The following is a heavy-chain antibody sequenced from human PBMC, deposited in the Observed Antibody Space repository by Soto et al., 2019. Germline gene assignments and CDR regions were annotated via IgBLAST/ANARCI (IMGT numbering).Heavy chain of an antibody. CDR1: GFTFRTYP. CDR2: ITSDGNNK. D-gene: IGHD6-19*01. CDR3: TRGSVSGLSIDY. V-gene: IGHV3-30-3*01. Sequence: ESGGGVVQPGRSLRLSCAAAGFTFRTYPIHWVRQAPGKGLAWVAVITSDGNNKYYADSVKGRFTISRDNSKNTVYLQMNSLRTDDTAVFYCTRGSVSGLSIDYWGQGTLVTVSS. J-gene: IGHJ4*02.